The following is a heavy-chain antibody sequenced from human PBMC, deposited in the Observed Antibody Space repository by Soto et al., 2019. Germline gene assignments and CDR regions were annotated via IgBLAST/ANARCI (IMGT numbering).Heavy chain of an antibody. J-gene: IGHJ6*02. D-gene: IGHD6-13*01. CDR1: GGSISSYY. Sequence: QVQLQESGPGLVKPSETLSLTCTVSGGSISSYYWSWIRQPPGKGLEWIGYIYYSGSTNYNPSLRRRVTISVDTSKNQFSLKLSSVTAADTAVYYCARVGAAAWGWNYYGMDVWGQGTTVTVSS. CDR3: ARVGAAAWGWNYYGMDV. V-gene: IGHV4-59*01. CDR2: IYYSGST.